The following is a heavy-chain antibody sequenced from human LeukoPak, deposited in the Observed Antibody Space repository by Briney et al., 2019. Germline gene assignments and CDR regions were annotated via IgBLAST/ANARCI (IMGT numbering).Heavy chain of an antibody. Sequence: GQSLRLSCESHGLTFSSYAMSCVRHPPQKGLEWVSALSASGGSTYYADSVKGRFTISRDNSKNTLYLQMNSLRAEDTAVYYCANGSLYDSSGYYSKYFDYWGQGTLVTVSS. CDR3: ANGSLYDSSGYYSKYFDY. V-gene: IGHV3-23*01. J-gene: IGHJ4*02. CDR1: GLTFSSYA. D-gene: IGHD3-22*01. CDR2: LSASGGST.